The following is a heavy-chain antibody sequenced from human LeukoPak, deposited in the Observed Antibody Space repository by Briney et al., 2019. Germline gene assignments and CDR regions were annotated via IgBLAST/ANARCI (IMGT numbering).Heavy chain of an antibody. Sequence: PSGTLSLTCGVSGGSITSTNYWTWVRQPPGKGLEWIGEVNLQGSTNYNPSLMGRVAISVDMSENHISLQLTSVTAADTAVYYCASRWVLTGEPYWGQGTLVTVSS. V-gene: IGHV4-4*02. D-gene: IGHD7-27*01. CDR2: VNLQGST. CDR1: GGSITSTNY. J-gene: IGHJ4*02. CDR3: ASRWVLTGEPY.